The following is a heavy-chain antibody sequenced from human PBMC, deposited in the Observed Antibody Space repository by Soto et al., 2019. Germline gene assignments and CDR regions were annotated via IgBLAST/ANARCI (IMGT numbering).Heavy chain of an antibody. CDR2: IYHSGST. J-gene: IGHJ5*02. CDR3: ARLTTAAENWFDP. V-gene: IGHV4-34*01. D-gene: IGHD4-17*01. CDR1: GGSFRDYY. Sequence: PSETLSLTCAVYGGSFRDYYWDWIRKPPGKGLEWIGYIYHSGSTYYNPSLKSRVTISVDRSKNQFSLKLSSVTAADTAVYYCARLTTAAENWFDPWGQGTLVTVSS.